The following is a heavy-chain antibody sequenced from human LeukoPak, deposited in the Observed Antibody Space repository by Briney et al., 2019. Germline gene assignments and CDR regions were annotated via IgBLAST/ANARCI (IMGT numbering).Heavy chain of an antibody. V-gene: IGHV3-66*01. CDR3: ARAPVSSADYYYYMAV. D-gene: IGHD2-2*01. J-gene: IGHJ6*03. CDR1: GFAVSRNY. CDR2: IYSGGST. Sequence: GGSLRLSCAVSGFAVSRNYLSWVRQPPGKGLEWVSTIYSGGSTYYAASVKGRFTISRDNFENTVDLQMNSLRAEDTAVYYCARAPVSSADYYYYMAVWGKGTTVTVSS.